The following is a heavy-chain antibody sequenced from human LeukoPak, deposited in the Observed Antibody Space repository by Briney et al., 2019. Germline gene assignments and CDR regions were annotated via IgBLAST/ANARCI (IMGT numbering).Heavy chain of an antibody. V-gene: IGHV4-61*02. J-gene: IGHJ4*02. CDR3: ARDRDGYNYYFDY. D-gene: IGHD5-24*01. Sequence: PSQTLSLTCNVSGGSISSGRYYWSRIRQPAGRGLEWIGRIYTRGSTNYNPSLKSRVTISVDTSKNQFSLKLSSVTAADTAVYYCARDRDGYNYYFDYWGQGTLVTVSS. CDR2: IYTRGST. CDR1: GGSISSGRYY.